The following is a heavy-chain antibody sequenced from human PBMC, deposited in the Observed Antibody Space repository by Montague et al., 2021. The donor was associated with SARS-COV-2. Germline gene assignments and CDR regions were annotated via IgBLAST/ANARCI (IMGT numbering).Heavy chain of an antibody. CDR3: ALPLGGARFDP. CDR1: GGSISSSSYY. D-gene: IGHD3-16*01. V-gene: IGHV4-39*07. Sequence: SETLSLTCTVSGGSISSSSYYWGWIRQPPGKGLEWIGDIFHSGNTNYNPSLKSRLTISVDKSKNQISLKLISVTAADTAMYYCALPLGGARFDPWGQGTLVTVSS. CDR2: IFHSGNT. J-gene: IGHJ5*02.